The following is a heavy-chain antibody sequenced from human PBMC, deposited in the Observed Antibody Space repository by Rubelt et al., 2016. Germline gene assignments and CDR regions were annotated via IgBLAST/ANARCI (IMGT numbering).Heavy chain of an antibody. CDR1: GGSISSSSYY. V-gene: IGHV4-39*07. CDR3: ARVRRYDFWSGPFDAFDI. CDR2: IYYSGST. D-gene: IGHD3-3*01. J-gene: IGHJ3*02. Sequence: QLQLQESGPGLVKPSETLSLTCTVSGGSISSSSYYWGWIRQPPGKGLEWIGSIYYSGSTYYNPSLKGRVTISVHTAKNQFSLKLSSGTAADTAVYYCARVRRYDFWSGPFDAFDIWGQGTMVTVSS.